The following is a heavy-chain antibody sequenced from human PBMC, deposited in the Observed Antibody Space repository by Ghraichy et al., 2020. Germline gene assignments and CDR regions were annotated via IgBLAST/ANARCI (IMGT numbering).Heavy chain of an antibody. V-gene: IGHV3-23*01. CDR2: ISGSGGST. J-gene: IGHJ4*02. CDR3: AKGPMTTVTSRPSPFDY. D-gene: IGHD4-17*01. CDR1: GFTFSSYA. Sequence: GGSLRLSCAASGFTFSSYAMSWVRQAPGKGLEWVSAISGSGGSTYYADSVKGRFTISRDNSKNTLYLQMNSLRAEDTAVYYCAKGPMTTVTSRPSPFDYWGQGTLVTVSS.